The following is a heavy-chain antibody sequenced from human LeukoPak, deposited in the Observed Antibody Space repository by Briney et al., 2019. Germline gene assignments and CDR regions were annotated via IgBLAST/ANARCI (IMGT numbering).Heavy chain of an antibody. CDR3: ARYRDGSGDYSYFDY. CDR1: GFTFSSYA. J-gene: IGHJ4*02. V-gene: IGHV3-23*01. Sequence: PGGSLRLSCAGSGFTFSSYAMSWVRQAPGRGLEWVSAISGSGGSTYYADSVKGRFTISRDTSKDTLYLQMNTLSAEDTAVYYCARYRDGSGDYSYFDYWGQGTLVTVSS. D-gene: IGHD3-22*01. CDR2: ISGSGGST.